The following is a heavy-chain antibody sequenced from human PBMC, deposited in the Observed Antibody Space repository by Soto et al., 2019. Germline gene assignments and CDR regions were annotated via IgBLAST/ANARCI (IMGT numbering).Heavy chain of an antibody. V-gene: IGHV3-66*01. CDR1: GFTVSSNY. D-gene: IGHD2-2*01. J-gene: IGHJ6*02. CDR2: IYSGGST. Sequence: EVQLVESGGGLVQPGGSLRLSCAASGFTVSSNYMSWVRQAPGKGLEWVSVIYSGGSTYYADSVKGRFTISRDNSKNTMYLQMNSLRSDDTAVYYCARDFVVPAAMSFDRYYYCGMDVWGQGPTVTVSS. CDR3: ARDFVVPAAMSFDRYYYCGMDV.